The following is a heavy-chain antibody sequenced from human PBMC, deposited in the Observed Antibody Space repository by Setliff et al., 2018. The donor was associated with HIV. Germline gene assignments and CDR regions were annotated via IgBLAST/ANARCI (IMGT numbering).Heavy chain of an antibody. Sequence: SQTLSLTCAISGDSVSSNNAAWNWIRQPPSRGLEWLGRTYYRSKWYFDYAVSVKSRITINPDTSKNQFSLHLNSVTPEDTAVYYCARGSYGSVLLWGQGTLVTVSS. CDR2: TYYRSKWYF. D-gene: IGHD6-19*01. CDR3: ARGSYGSVLL. V-gene: IGHV6-1*01. J-gene: IGHJ4*02. CDR1: GDSVSSNNAA.